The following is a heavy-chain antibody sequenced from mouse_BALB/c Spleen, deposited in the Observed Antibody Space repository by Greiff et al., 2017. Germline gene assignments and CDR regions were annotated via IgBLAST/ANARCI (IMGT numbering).Heavy chain of an antibody. Sequence: EVKVVESGGGLVKPGGSLKLSCAASGFAFSSYDMSWVRQTPEKRLEWVAYISSGGGSTYYPDTVKGRFTISRDNAKNTLYLQMSSLKSEDTAMYYCARQDPDYYAMDYWGQGTSVTVSS. J-gene: IGHJ4*01. CDR3: ARQDPDYYAMDY. CDR2: ISSGGGST. CDR1: GFAFSSYD. V-gene: IGHV5-12-1*01.